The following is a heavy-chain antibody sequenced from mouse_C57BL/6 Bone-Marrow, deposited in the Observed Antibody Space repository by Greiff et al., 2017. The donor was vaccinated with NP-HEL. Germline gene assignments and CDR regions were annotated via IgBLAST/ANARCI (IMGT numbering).Heavy chain of an antibody. J-gene: IGHJ4*01. CDR3: TRSRAYYYGSSYYYAMDY. Sequence: EVKLQESGTVLARPGASVKMSCKTSGYTFTSYWMHWVKQRPGQGLEWIGAIYPGNSDTSYNQKFKGKAKLTAVTSASTAYMELSSLTNEDSAVYYCTRSRAYYYGSSYYYAMDYWGQGTSVTVSS. D-gene: IGHD1-1*01. V-gene: IGHV1-5*01. CDR1: GYTFTSYW. CDR2: IYPGNSDT.